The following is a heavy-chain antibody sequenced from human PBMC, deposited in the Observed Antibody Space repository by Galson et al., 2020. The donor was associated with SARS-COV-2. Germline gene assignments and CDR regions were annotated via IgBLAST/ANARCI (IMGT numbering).Heavy chain of an antibody. D-gene: IGHD6-25*01. J-gene: IGHJ1*01. CDR1: GGSVSGGTYY. V-gene: IGHV4-61*01. Sequence: PSETLSLTCTVSGGSVSGGTYYWSWIRQPPGKGLDWIGYIYYSGSTNYNPSLKSRVTISIDTSKNQFSLRLSSVTAADTAVYYCVSGRNYFQHWGQGTLVTVSS. CDR3: VSGRNYFQH. CDR2: IYYSGST.